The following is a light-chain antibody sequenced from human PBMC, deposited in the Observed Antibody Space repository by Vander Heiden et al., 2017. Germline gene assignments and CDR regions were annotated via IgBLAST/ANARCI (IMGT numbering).Light chain of an antibody. CDR3: QVWDSSSDPDVV. CDR1: NIGSKS. J-gene: IGLJ2*01. V-gene: IGLV3-21*02. Sequence: SYVLTQPPSVSVAPGQTARITCGGNNIGSKSVHRYQQKPGQAPVLVVYDDSDRPSGIPDRFSCSTSWNTATLTISSVEAGDEADYYCQVWDSSSDPDVVFGGGTKLTVL. CDR2: DDS.